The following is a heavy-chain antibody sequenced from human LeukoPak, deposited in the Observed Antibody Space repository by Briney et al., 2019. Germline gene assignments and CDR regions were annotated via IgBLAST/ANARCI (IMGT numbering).Heavy chain of an antibody. J-gene: IGHJ6*03. V-gene: IGHV4-39*01. D-gene: IGHD3-16*02. Sequence: SETLSLTCTVSGGSISSSSYYWGWIRQPPGKGLEWIGSIYYSGSTYYNPSLKSRVTISVDTSKNQFSLKLSSVTAADTAVYYCARQMSRYRYYYYYYMDVWGKGTTVTVSS. CDR2: IYYSGST. CDR1: GGSISSSSYY. CDR3: ARQMSRYRYYYYYYMDV.